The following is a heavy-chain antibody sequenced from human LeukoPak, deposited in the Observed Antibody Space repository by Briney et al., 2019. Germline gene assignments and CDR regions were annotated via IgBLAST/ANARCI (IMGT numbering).Heavy chain of an antibody. CDR1: GGSISSYY. J-gene: IGHJ6*03. CDR2: IYTSGST. CDR3: ARVGSEGYYYYYMDV. Sequence: PSETLSLTCTVSGGSISSYYWSWIRQPAGKGLEWIGRIYTSGSTNYNPSPKSRVTMSVDTSKNQFSLNLSSVTAADTAVYYCARVGSEGYYYYYMDVWGKGTTVTVSS. V-gene: IGHV4-4*07. D-gene: IGHD1-14*01.